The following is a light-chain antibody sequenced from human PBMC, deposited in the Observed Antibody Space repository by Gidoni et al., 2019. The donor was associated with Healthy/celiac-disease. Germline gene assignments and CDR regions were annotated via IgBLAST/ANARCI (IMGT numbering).Light chain of an antibody. CDR3: CSYAGSSTLV. V-gene: IGLV2-23*01. CDR1: SSDVGSYNL. Sequence: QSALTQPASVSGSPGQSSTISCTGTSSDVGSYNLVSWYQQQPGKAPKLMIYEGSKRTSGVSNRFSGSKSCNTASLTISGLQAEDEADYYCCSYAGSSTLVFGGGTKLTVL. CDR2: EGS. J-gene: IGLJ2*01.